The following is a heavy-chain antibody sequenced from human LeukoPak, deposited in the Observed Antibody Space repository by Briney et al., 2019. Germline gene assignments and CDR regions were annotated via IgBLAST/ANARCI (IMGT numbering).Heavy chain of an antibody. CDR1: GFTFDDYC. J-gene: IGHJ4*02. Sequence: PVGSLRLSCAASGFTFDDYCMSWVRQAPGKGLEWVSGINCNGGSTGYADSVKGRFTISRDNDKHSLYLQMNSLRAEDTALYYCARGTTTGTNLILDYWGQGTLVTVSS. CDR3: ARGTTTGTNLILDY. D-gene: IGHD1-1*01. CDR2: INCNGGST. V-gene: IGHV3-20*04.